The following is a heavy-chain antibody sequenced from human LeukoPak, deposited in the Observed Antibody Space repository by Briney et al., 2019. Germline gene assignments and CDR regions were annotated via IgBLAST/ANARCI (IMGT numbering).Heavy chain of an antibody. Sequence: QAGGSLRLSCAASGFTFGSYGMSWVRQAPGKGLEWVSSISASGDSTYHADSVKGRFTISRDSSKNTLYLQMDSLRAEDTAVYHCAKGYSVSPWSYFDYWGQGTLVTVSS. CDR2: ISASGDST. CDR1: GFTFGSYG. CDR3: AKGYSVSPWSYFDY. V-gene: IGHV3-23*01. D-gene: IGHD4-11*01. J-gene: IGHJ4*02.